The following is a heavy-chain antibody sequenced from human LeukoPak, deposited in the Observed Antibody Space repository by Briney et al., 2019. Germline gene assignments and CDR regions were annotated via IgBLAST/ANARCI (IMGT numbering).Heavy chain of an antibody. V-gene: IGHV3-23*01. D-gene: IGHD2-15*01. CDR2: ICANDGNT. J-gene: IGHJ4*02. CDR1: GFNFNNYW. Sequence: GGSLRLSCAASGFNFNNYWMSWLRQAPGKGLEWVSVICANDGNTYYADAVKGRFTISRDNSKDTLYLQMDSLRAEDTAVYYCAKGSGSSCYSPCDYWGQGILVTVSS. CDR3: AKGSGSSCYSPCDY.